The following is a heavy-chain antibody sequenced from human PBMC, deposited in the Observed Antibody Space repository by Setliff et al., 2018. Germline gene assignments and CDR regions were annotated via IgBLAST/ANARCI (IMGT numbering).Heavy chain of an antibody. J-gene: IGHJ6*02. V-gene: IGHV4-38-2*01. D-gene: IGHD6-13*01. CDR1: GYSISSGYY. CDR3: ARGSGYSSSWYYYYYGMDV. CDR2: IYHSGST. Sequence: SETLSLTCAVSGYSISSGYYWGWIRQPPGKGLVWIGSIYHSGSTYYNPSLKSRVTISVDKSKNQFSLKLSSVTAADTAVYYCARGSGYSSSWYYYYYGMDVWGQGTTVTVSS.